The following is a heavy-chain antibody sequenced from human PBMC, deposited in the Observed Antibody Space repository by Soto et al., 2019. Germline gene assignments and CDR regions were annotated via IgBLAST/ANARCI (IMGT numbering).Heavy chain of an antibody. V-gene: IGHV3-23*01. CDR1: GLTFSRYA. J-gene: IGHJ4*02. D-gene: IGHD4-17*01. CDR2: INPSGDIT. Sequence: EEQLLESGGGLVQPGGSLRLSCAASGLTFSRYAMSWVRQAPGKGLEWVSIINPSGDITYYGDSVKGRFTISRDNSKNTLSLQMNSLRAEDTAVYDWENSPRPSALTTYYVDYRGQGTLVTVSS. CDR3: ENSPRPSALTTYYVDY.